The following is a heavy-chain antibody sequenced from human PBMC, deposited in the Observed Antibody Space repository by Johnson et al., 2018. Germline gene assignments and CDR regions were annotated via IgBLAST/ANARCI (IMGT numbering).Heavy chain of an antibody. V-gene: IGHV3-30-3*01. CDR2: ISYDGSDK. Sequence: VQLVESGGGVVQXGRSLRLSCAASGFTFSTHAINWVRQAPGKGLEWVAVISYDGSDKYYADSVKGRFTISSDNSKNPLYLQLNSLRAEDTAVYYCARGVFDGYMDVWGKGTTVTVSS. CDR1: GFTFSTHA. D-gene: IGHD3-9*01. CDR3: ARGVFDGYMDV. J-gene: IGHJ6*03.